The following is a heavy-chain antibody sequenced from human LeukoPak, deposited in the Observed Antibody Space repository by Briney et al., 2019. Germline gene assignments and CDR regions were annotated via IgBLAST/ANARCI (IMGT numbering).Heavy chain of an antibody. Sequence: PSETLSLTCTVSGGSISSSSYYWGWLRQPPGRGLEWIGSIYYSGSTYYHPSLKRPVPISVHTSNTHFSLKLSSVTAADTAVYYCARSITIFGVVMSWFDPWGQGTLVTVSS. D-gene: IGHD3-3*01. V-gene: IGHV4-39*01. CDR2: IYYSGST. J-gene: IGHJ5*02. CDR1: GGSISSSSYY. CDR3: ARSITIFGVVMSWFDP.